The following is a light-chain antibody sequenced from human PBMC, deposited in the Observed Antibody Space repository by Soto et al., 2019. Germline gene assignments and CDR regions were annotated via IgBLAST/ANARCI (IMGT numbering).Light chain of an antibody. CDR3: AAWDDSLNGPAV. CDR1: SSNIGNNA. J-gene: IGLJ7*01. V-gene: IGLV1-36*01. Sequence: QSVLTQPPSVSDAPRQRVTISCSGSSSNIGNNAVNWYQQLPGKAPKLLIYYDDLLPSGVSDRFSGSKSGTSASLAISGLQSEDEADYYCAAWDDSLNGPAVFGGGTQLTVL. CDR2: YDD.